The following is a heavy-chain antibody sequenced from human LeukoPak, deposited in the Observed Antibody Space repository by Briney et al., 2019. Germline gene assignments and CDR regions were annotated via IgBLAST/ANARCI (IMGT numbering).Heavy chain of an antibody. V-gene: IGHV1-3*01. CDR2: INAGNGNT. D-gene: IGHD6-6*01. CDR3: ARAYSSSIHYYYYMDV. Sequence: ASVKVSCKASGYTFTIYAMHWVRQAPGQRLEWMGWINAGNGNTKYSQKFQGRVTITTDESTSTAYMELSSLRSEDTAVYYCARAYSSSIHYYYYMDVWGKGTTVTVSS. CDR1: GYTFTIYA. J-gene: IGHJ6*03.